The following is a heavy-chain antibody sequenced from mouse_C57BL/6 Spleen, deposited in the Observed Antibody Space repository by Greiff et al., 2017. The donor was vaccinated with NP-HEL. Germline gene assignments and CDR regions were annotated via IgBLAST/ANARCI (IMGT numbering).Heavy chain of an antibody. D-gene: IGHD1-1*01. CDR1: GYTFTDYY. J-gene: IGHJ1*03. V-gene: IGHV1-19*01. CDR2: INPYNGGT. Sequence: EVQLQQSGPVLVKPGASVKMSCKASGYTFTDYYMNWVKQSHGKSLEWIGVINPYNGGTSYNQKFKGKATLTVDKSSSTAYMELNSLTSEDSAVYYCARGGTTVVATGYWYFDVWGTGTTVTVSS. CDR3: ARGGTTVVATGYWYFDV.